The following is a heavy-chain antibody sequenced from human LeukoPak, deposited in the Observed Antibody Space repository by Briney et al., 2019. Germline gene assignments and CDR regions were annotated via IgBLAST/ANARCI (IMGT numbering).Heavy chain of an antibody. Sequence: GGSLRLSCVVSGFTLSSYSMNWVRQAPGKGLEWVSYISSSSTIYYADSVKGRFTVSRDNAKNSLYLQMNSLRAEYTAVYYCARDPRYYSGGRCYDYYYYYYMDVWGKGTTVTVSS. CDR3: ARDPRYYSGGRCYDYYYYYYMDV. J-gene: IGHJ6*03. V-gene: IGHV3-48*01. D-gene: IGHD2-15*01. CDR1: GFTLSSYS. CDR2: ISSSSTI.